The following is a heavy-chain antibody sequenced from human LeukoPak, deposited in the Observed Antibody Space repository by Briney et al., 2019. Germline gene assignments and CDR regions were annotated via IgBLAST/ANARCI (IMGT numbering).Heavy chain of an antibody. Sequence: PGGSLRLSCAASGFRFSNYAMHWVRQAPGKGLEWVAFIRYDGSNKYYADSVKGRFTISRDHFKNTLYLQLNSLRPEDTALYYCATDRTDTVASGADYWGQGTLVTVSS. CDR3: ATDRTDTVASGADY. CDR2: IRYDGSNK. J-gene: IGHJ4*02. CDR1: GFRFSNYA. D-gene: IGHD5-12*01. V-gene: IGHV3-30*02.